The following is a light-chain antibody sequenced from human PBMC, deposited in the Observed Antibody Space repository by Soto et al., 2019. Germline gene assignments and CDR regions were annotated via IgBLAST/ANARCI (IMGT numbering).Light chain of an antibody. CDR3: QQSYSTSHT. CDR2: YAS. CDR1: QSIISY. V-gene: IGKV1-39*01. J-gene: IGKJ5*01. Sequence: DIQMTQSPSSLSASVGDRVTITCRPSQSIISYLNWYQQKPGKPPKILIYYASRLQSGVPSRFNGSGSGTDFTRTISRLQPEYVASYYCQQSYSTSHTFGQGTRLEIK.